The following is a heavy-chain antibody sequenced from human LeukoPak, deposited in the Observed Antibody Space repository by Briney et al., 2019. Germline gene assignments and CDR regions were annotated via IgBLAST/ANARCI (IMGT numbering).Heavy chain of an antibody. CDR2: ISPGDSGT. V-gene: IGHV5-51*01. CDR3: ARGFYGGYYYYYYMDV. D-gene: IGHD4/OR15-4a*01. Sequence: GESLKISCKGSGYSFTNYWIGWVRQMPGKGLEWMGFISPGDSGTRYSPSFQGQVTISADKSISTAYLRWSSLKASDTAMYYCARGFYGGYYYYYYMDVWGKGTTVTVSS. J-gene: IGHJ6*03. CDR1: GYSFTNYW.